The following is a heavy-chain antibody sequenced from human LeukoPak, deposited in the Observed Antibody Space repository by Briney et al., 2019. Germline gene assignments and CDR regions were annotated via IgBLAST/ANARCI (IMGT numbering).Heavy chain of an antibody. CDR2: ISGSGGST. D-gene: IGHD3-3*01. CDR3: AKEVKDTGYYHLDN. CDR1: GFTFRDYT. J-gene: IGHJ4*02. V-gene: IGHV3-23*01. Sequence: GGSLRLSCAASGFTFRDYTMTWVRQAPGKGLEWVSAISGSGGSTYYADSVKGRFTISRDNSKNTLYLQMNRLRDEDTALFYCAKEVKDTGYYHLDNWGQGTLVTVSS.